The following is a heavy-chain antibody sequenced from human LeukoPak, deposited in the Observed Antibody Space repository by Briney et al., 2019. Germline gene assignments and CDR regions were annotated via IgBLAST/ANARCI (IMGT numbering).Heavy chain of an antibody. CDR3: ARATYDSSVHFDY. CDR1: GGSVSSGSY. J-gene: IGHJ4*02. Sequence: SETLSLTCTVSGGSVSSGSYWSWIRQPPGKGLEWIGYIYYSGSTNFNPSLQSRVTISVDTSKSQFSLKLSSVTAADTAVYYCARATYDSSVHFDYWGQGTLVTVSS. CDR2: IYYSGST. V-gene: IGHV4-61*01. D-gene: IGHD3-22*01.